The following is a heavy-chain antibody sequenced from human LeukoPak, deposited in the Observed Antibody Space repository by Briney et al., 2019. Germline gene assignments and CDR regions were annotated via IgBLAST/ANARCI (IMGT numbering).Heavy chain of an antibody. V-gene: IGHV3-23*01. CDR2: ISGSGGST. Sequence: GGSLRLSCAASGFTFSSYAMSWVRQAPGKGLEWVPAISGSGGSTYYADSVKGRFTISRDNSKNTLYLQMNSLRAEDTAVYYCAREVTSERGGDAFDIWGQGTMVTVSS. CDR3: AREVTSERGGDAFDI. CDR1: GFTFSSYA. J-gene: IGHJ3*02. D-gene: IGHD1-1*01.